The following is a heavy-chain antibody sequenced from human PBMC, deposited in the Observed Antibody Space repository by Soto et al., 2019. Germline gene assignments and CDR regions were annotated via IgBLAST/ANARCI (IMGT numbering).Heavy chain of an antibody. CDR1: GSSIRHNSYY. CDR2: INYSGST. J-gene: IGHJ5*02. Sequence: LLQESGPGLVEPSETLSLTCTASGSSIRHNSYYWGWIRQSPGKGLEWIGSINYSGSTYYNPSPKSRVTISGDTSKNQISLMLNPVPAADTAVYYCARVWEGKRPPDAWGRGTLGTVSS. D-gene: IGHD1-26*01. V-gene: IGHV4-39*01. CDR3: ARVWEGKRPPDA.